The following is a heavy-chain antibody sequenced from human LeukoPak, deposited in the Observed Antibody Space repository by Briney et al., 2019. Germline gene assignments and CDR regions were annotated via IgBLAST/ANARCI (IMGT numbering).Heavy chain of an antibody. J-gene: IGHJ2*01. CDR1: SASVSSYY. V-gene: IGHV4-59*08. CDR3: ARHRRYYYDSSGYRYWYFDL. Sequence: SETLSLTCTISSASVSSYYWSWIRQPPGKGLEWIGYIYYSGSTNYNPSLKSRVTISVDTSKNQFSLKLSSVTAADTAVYYCARHRRYYYDSSGYRYWYFDLWGRGTLVTVSS. D-gene: IGHD3-22*01. CDR2: IYYSGST.